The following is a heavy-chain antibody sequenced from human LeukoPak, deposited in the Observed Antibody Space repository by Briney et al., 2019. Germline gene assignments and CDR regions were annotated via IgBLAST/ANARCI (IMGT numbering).Heavy chain of an antibody. V-gene: IGHV3-23*01. D-gene: IGHD1-26*01. CDR3: AKDLRYSGSPRAFDF. J-gene: IGHJ3*01. CDR1: GFTFSTFA. Sequence: GGSLRLSCAASGFTFSTFAMIWVRQPPGKGLEWVSSIFPSGGEIHYADSVRGRFTISRDNSKSTLSLQMNSLRAEDTAIYYCAKDLRYSGSPRAFDFWGQGTMVTVSS. CDR2: IFPSGGEI.